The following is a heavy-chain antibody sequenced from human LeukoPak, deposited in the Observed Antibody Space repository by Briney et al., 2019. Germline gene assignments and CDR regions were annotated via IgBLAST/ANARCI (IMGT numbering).Heavy chain of an antibody. CDR1: GSSITSYY. V-gene: IGHV4-59*01. D-gene: IGHD6-19*01. CDR3: ARDKVVGTGDAFDI. CDR2: IHYSGST. Sequence: SETLSLTCSVSGSSITSYYWSWIRQSPGKGLEWIGYIHYSGSTNYNPSLKSRVTISGDTSKNQFSLKLSSVTAADTAVYYCARDKVVGTGDAFDIWGQGTMVTVSS. J-gene: IGHJ3*02.